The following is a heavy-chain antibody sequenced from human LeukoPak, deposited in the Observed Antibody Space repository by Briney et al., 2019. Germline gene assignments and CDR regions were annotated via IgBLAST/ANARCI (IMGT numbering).Heavy chain of an antibody. J-gene: IGHJ4*02. CDR1: GFTFSSYW. CDR2: IKKDGSEK. D-gene: IGHD5-18*01. Sequence: GGSLRLSCAASGFTFSSYWMSWVRQAPGKGLEWVASIKKDGSEKNYVDSVKGRFTISRDNAKTSLYLQTNSLRAEDTAAYYCARSLWPEDYWGQGTLVTVSS. CDR3: ARSLWPEDY. V-gene: IGHV3-7*01.